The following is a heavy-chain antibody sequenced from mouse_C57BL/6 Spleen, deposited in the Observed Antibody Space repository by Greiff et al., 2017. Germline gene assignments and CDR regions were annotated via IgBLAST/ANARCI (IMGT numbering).Heavy chain of an antibody. CDR1: GYTFTSYW. CDR3: AIKRDYSWFAY. CDR2: IHPSDSDT. Sequence: QVQLKQPGAELVKPGASVKVSCKASGYTFTSYWMHWVKQRPGQGLEWIGRIHPSDSDTNYNQKFKGKATLTVDKSSSTAYMQLSSLTSEDSAVYYCAIKRDYSWFAYWGQGTLVTVSA. J-gene: IGHJ3*01. D-gene: IGHD1-1*01. V-gene: IGHV1-74*01.